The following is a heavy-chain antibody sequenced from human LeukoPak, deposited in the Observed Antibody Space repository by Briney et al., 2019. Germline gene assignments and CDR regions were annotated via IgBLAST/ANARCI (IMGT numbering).Heavy chain of an antibody. Sequence: TGGSLRLSCAASGFMFSSNWMSWVRLAPGKGLEWVANIKQDGSEIYYVDSVKGRFTISRDNAKNSLSLQMNSLRAEDTAVYYCARQAATMGRFYFDYWGQGTLVTVSS. CDR3: ARQAATMGRFYFDY. J-gene: IGHJ4*02. V-gene: IGHV3-7*03. D-gene: IGHD5-24*01. CDR2: IKQDGSEI. CDR1: GFMFSSNW.